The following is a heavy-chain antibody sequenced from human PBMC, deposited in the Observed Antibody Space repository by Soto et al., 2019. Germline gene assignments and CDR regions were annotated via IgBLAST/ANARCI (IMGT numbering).Heavy chain of an antibody. V-gene: IGHV4-59*01. CDR3: ARVRCGYDSSGCPYFDY. D-gene: IGHD3-22*01. CDR2: IYYSGST. Sequence: PSETLSLTCTVSGGSISSYYWSWIRQPPGKGLEWIGYIYYSGSTNYSPSLKSRVTISVDTSKNQFSLKLSSVTAADTAVYYCARVRCGYDSSGCPYFDYWGQGTLVTVSS. CDR1: GGSISSYY. J-gene: IGHJ4*02.